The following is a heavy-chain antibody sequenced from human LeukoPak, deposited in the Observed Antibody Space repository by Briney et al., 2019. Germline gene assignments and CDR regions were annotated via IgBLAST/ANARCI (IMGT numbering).Heavy chain of an antibody. CDR1: GGTFSSYT. J-gene: IGHJ5*02. CDR2: IIPILGIA. CDR3: ARVFGVKNQYQLLPSTELDP. V-gene: IGHV1-69*02. D-gene: IGHD2-2*01. Sequence: SVKVSCKASGGTFSSYTISWVRQAPGQGLEWMGRIIPILGIANYAQKFQGRVTITADKSTSTAYMELSSLRSEDTAVYYCARVFGVKNQYQLLPSTELDPWGQGTLVTVSS.